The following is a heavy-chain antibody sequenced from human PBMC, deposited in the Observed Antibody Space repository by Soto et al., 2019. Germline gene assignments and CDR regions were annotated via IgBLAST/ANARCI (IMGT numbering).Heavy chain of an antibody. D-gene: IGHD3-3*01. Sequence: EVQLVESGGGLVQPGGSLRLSCAASGFTFSNYWTSWVRQAPGKGLEWVASIHQDGSATYYVDSVRGRFTISRDNAKNSLYLQMSSLRAEDAAVYYCARDSAIFGVAFKDYWGQGTLVTVSS. CDR1: GFTFSNYW. J-gene: IGHJ4*02. CDR2: IHQDGSAT. CDR3: ARDSAIFGVAFKDY. V-gene: IGHV3-7*01.